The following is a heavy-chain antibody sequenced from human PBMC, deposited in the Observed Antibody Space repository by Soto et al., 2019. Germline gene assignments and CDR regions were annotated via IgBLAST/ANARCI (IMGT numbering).Heavy chain of an antibody. CDR3: ASLGWNEGVDY. Sequence: SETLSLTCTVSGGSISSYYWSWIRQPPGKGLEWIGYIYYSGSTNYNPSLKSRVTISVDTSKNQFSLKLSSVTAADTAVYYCASLGWNEGVDYWGQGTLVTVSS. CDR2: IYYSGST. V-gene: IGHV4-59*01. J-gene: IGHJ4*02. D-gene: IGHD1-1*01. CDR1: GGSISSYY.